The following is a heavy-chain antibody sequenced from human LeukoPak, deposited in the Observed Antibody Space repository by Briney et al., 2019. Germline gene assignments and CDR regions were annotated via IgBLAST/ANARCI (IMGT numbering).Heavy chain of an antibody. J-gene: IGHJ4*02. CDR3: ARLGSGDYYYDSSGTGDY. CDR1: GGSIGSADYY. Sequence: SETLSLTCTVSGGSIGSADYYWTWIRQPPGKGLQWIGYISHSGGTYYNSSLLSRVTISADKSISTAYLQWSSLKASDTAMYYCARLGSGDYYYDSSGTGDYWGQGTLVTVSS. D-gene: IGHD3-22*01. CDR2: ISHSGGT. V-gene: IGHV4-30-2*01.